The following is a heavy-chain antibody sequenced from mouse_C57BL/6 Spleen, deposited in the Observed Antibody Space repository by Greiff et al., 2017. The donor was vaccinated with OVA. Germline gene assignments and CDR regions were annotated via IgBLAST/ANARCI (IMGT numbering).Heavy chain of an antibody. Sequence: VQLQQSGAELVRPGTSVKVSCKASGYAFTNYLIEWVKQRPGQGLEWIGVINPGSGGTNYNEKFKGKATLTADKSSSTAYMQLSSLTSEDSAVYFCARGEVKYYAIDYWGQGTSVTVSS. J-gene: IGHJ4*01. CDR2: INPGSGGT. CDR1: GYAFTNYL. D-gene: IGHD1-3*01. CDR3: ARGEVKYYAIDY. V-gene: IGHV1-54*01.